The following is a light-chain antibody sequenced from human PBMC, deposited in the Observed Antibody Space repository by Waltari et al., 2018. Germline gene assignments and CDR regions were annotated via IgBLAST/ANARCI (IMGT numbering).Light chain of an antibody. V-gene: IGLV1-47*01. Sequence: QSVLTQPPSASGTPGQRVTISCSGSSSNIGSNYVYWSQQPPRTAPKPLIYRNNQRPSGVPDRFSGSKSGTSASLAISGLRSEDEADYYCAAWDDSLSGVWVFGGGTKLTVL. CDR1: SSNIGSNY. CDR3: AAWDDSLSGVWV. CDR2: RNN. J-gene: IGLJ3*02.